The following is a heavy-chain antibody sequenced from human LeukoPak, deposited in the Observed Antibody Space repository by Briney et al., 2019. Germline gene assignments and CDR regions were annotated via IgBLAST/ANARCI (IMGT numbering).Heavy chain of an antibody. Sequence: SETLSLTCTVSDGAGSSYYWSWVRQPAGKGLEWIGRVFVTGSPNYSPSLKSRVTISLDASKNQLSLRLTSVTAADTAVYYCVRDYSSGWPMTYYNPFIDLWGKGTTVTVSS. CDR1: DGAGSSYY. V-gene: IGHV4-4*07. J-gene: IGHJ6*03. D-gene: IGHD6-19*01. CDR3: VRDYSSGWPMTYYNPFIDL. CDR2: VFVTGSP.